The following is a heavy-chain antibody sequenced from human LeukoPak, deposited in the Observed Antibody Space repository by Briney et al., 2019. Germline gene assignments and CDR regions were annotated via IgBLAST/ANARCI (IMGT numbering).Heavy chain of an antibody. D-gene: IGHD2-15*01. CDR1: GGSISSYY. CDR2: IYYSGST. V-gene: IGHV4-59*01. J-gene: IGHJ3*02. Sequence: SETLSLTCTVSGGSISSYYWSWIRQAPGKGLEWIGYIYYSGSTNYHPSLKSRVTISVDTSKNQFSLKLSSVTAADTAVYYCARVGGGMIRAFDIWGQGTMVTVSS. CDR3: ARVGGGMIRAFDI.